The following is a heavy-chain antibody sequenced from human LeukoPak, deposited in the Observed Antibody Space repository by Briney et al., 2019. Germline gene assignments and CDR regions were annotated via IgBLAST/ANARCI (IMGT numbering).Heavy chain of an antibody. CDR3: ARMGEIVVVPAATSSFDY. D-gene: IGHD2-2*01. Sequence: ASVKVSCKASGYTFTSYYMQWVRQAPGQGLEWMGIINPSGGSTSYAQKFQGRVTMTRDTSTSTVYMELSSLGSEDTAVYYCARMGEIVVVPAATSSFDYWGQGTLVTVSS. V-gene: IGHV1-46*01. CDR1: GYTFTSYY. J-gene: IGHJ4*02. CDR2: INPSGGST.